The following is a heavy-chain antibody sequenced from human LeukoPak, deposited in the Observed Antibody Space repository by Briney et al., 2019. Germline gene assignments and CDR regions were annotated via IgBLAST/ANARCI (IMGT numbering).Heavy chain of an antibody. Sequence: GGSLRLSCAASGFTFSSYGMHWVRQAPGKGLEWVAVIWYDGSNKYHADSAKGRFTISRDNSKNTLYLQMNSLRAEDTAVYYCAREGSGDYGDYWGQGTLVTVSS. D-gene: IGHD4-17*01. CDR3: AREGSGDYGDY. CDR2: IWYDGSNK. CDR1: GFTFSSYG. J-gene: IGHJ4*02. V-gene: IGHV3-33*01.